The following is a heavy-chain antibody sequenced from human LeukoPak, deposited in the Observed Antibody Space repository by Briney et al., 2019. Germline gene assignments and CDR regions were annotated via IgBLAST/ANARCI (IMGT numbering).Heavy chain of an antibody. J-gene: IGHJ4*02. CDR1: GYSISSGFY. V-gene: IGHV4-38-2*02. CDR2: IHYSKIT. D-gene: IGHD1-26*01. Sequence: SETLSLTCSVSGYSISSGFYWGWIRQSPGKGLDWIGSIHYSKITFYNPSLKSRVTMSLDTSKNRFSLNLNSVTAADTAVYYCARAVGTTTGLFDYWGQGALVTVSS. CDR3: ARAVGTTTGLFDY.